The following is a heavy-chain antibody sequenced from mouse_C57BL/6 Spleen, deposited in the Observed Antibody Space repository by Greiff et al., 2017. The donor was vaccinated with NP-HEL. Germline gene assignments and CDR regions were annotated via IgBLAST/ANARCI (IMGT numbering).Heavy chain of an antibody. CDR2: IDPENGDT. Sequence: DQLQQSGAELVRPGASVKLSCTASGFNIKDDYMHWVKQRPEQGLEWIGWIDPENGDTEYASKFQGKATITADTSSNTAYLQLSSLTSEDTAVYYCTLYYYGSSYWYFDVWGTGTTVTVSS. CDR1: GFNIKDDY. CDR3: TLYYYGSSYWYFDV. J-gene: IGHJ1*03. V-gene: IGHV14-4*01. D-gene: IGHD1-1*01.